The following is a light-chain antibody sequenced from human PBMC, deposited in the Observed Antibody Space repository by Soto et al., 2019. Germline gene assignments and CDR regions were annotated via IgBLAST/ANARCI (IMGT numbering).Light chain of an antibody. Sequence: QSVLTQPASVSGSPGQSITISCTGTSSDVGAYNYVSWYQHHPGKAPKLMIYDVTNRPSGVSNRFSGSKSGNTASLTISGLQAEDEADYYCSSYTTSNTGVFGGGTKVTVL. V-gene: IGLV2-14*03. CDR2: DVT. J-gene: IGLJ2*01. CDR3: SSYTTSNTGV. CDR1: SSDVGAYNY.